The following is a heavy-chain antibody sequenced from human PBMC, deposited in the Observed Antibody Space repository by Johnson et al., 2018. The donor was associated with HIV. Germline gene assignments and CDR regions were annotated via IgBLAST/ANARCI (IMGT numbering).Heavy chain of an antibody. CDR1: GFTVSSNY. CDR2: ISYAETDK. V-gene: IGHV3-30*03. J-gene: IGHJ3*02. D-gene: IGHD1-1*01. Sequence: QVQLVESGGGLVQPGGSLRLSCAASGFTVSSNYMSWVRQAPGKGLEWVAVISYAETDKNYADSVKGRFTISRDNAKNSLYLQMNSLRAEDTAVYYCARVNEDLLYAFDIWGQGTMVTVSS. CDR3: ARVNEDLLYAFDI.